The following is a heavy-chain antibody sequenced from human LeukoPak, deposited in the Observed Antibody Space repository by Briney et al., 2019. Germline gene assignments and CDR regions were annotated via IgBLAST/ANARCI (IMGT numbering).Heavy chain of an antibody. CDR3: ARGDIVVVVAASNFYYYYGMDV. J-gene: IGHJ6*02. Sequence: PSETLSLTCAAYGGSFSGYYWSWIRQPPGKGLEWIGEINHSGSTNYNPSLKSRVTISVDTSKNQFSLKLSSVTAADTAVYYCARGDIVVVVAASNFYYYYGMDVWGQGTTVTVSS. CDR1: GGSFSGYY. CDR2: INHSGST. D-gene: IGHD2-15*01. V-gene: IGHV4-34*01.